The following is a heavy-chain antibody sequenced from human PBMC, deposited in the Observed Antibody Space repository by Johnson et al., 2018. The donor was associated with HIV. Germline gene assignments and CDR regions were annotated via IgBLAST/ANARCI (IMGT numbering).Heavy chain of an antibody. CDR3: ARHASSSLPPRDAFDI. Sequence: QVQLVESGGGVVQPGRSLRLSCAASGFTFSSYAMHWVRQAPGKGLEWVAVISYDGSNKYYADSVKGRFTISRANSKNTLYLQMNSLRAEDAAVYYCARHASSSLPPRDAFDIWGQGAMVTVSS. V-gene: IGHV3-30-3*01. D-gene: IGHD6-6*01. J-gene: IGHJ3*02. CDR2: ISYDGSNK. CDR1: GFTFSSYA.